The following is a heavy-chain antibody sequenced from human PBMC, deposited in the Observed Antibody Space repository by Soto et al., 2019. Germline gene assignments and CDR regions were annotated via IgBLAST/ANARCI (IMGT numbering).Heavy chain of an antibody. Sequence: EVQLMESGGGLVKPGGSLRLSCAASGFTFSKAWMNWVRQAPGKGLEWVGRIKSKTYGGTTDYAAPVKGRFTISRDDSKNTLYLQMNNLKTEDTAVYYCAATCGGGSCQIHEAFEIWGQGTVVTVSS. J-gene: IGHJ3*02. CDR3: AATCGGGSCQIHEAFEI. V-gene: IGHV3-15*07. CDR2: IKSKTYGGTT. D-gene: IGHD2-15*01. CDR1: GFTFSKAW.